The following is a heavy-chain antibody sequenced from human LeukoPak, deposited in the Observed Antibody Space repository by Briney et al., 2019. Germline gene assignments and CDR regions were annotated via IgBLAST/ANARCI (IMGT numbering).Heavy chain of an antibody. D-gene: IGHD2-21*01. CDR2: TYYRSKWYN. CDR1: GDSVSSNSAA. Sequence: SQTLSLTCAISGDSVSSNSAAWNWIRQSPSRGLEWLGRTYYRSKWYNDYAVSVKSRITINPNTSKNQFSLQLDSVTPEDTAVYYCCHSLSGRTGAFDIWGRGTVVTVSS. CDR3: CHSLSGRTGAFDI. V-gene: IGHV6-1*01. J-gene: IGHJ3*02.